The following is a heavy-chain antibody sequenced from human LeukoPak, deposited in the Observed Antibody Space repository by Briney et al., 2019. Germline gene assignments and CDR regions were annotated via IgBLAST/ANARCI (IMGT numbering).Heavy chain of an antibody. CDR3: ARDITIFAVVIQSFAWFDP. D-gene: IGHD3-3*01. J-gene: IGHJ5*02. Sequence: SVKVSCKASGGTLNRDTISGGGQAPGQGGEWMGGMIPILGVAKYTQKFQGRGTINGDKTTRTDYMEMSRRRYGETAVYYCARDITIFAVVIQSFAWFDPWGQGTLVTVSS. V-gene: IGHV1-69*10. CDR2: MIPILGVA. CDR1: GGTLNRDT.